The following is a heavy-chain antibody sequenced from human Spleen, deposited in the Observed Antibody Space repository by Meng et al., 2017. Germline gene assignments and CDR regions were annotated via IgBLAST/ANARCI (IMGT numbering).Heavy chain of an antibody. CDR2: FISIGSII. D-gene: IGHD1-26*01. Sequence: QAALGEVGGVLVKPGGSLRLSCASVGFVFSDYYMCWLRQEPGKGGEGCSSFISIGSIINYADSVKGRFTISRDNAKNSLYLQMNSLGAEDTAVYYCARDLFVGATDYWGPGTLVTVSS. J-gene: IGHJ4*01. V-gene: IGHV3-11*01. CDR3: ARDLFVGATDY. CDR1: GFVFSDYY.